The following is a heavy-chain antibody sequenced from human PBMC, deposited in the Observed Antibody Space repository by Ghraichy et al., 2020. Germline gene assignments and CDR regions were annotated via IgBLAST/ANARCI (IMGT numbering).Heavy chain of an antibody. J-gene: IGHJ5*02. CDR1: GYSISSGYY. CDR3: ARGRRFLEWLSTQYNWFDP. CDR2: IYHSGST. D-gene: IGHD3-3*01. V-gene: IGHV4-38-2*01. Sequence: SETLSLTCAVSGYSISSGYYWGWIRQPPGKGLEWIGSIYHSGSTYYNPSLKSRVTISVDTSKNQFSLKLSSVTAADTAVYYCARGRRFLEWLSTQYNWFDPWGQGTLVTVSS.